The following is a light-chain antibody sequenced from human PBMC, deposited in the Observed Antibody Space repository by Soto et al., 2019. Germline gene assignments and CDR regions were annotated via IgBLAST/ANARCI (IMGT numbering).Light chain of an antibody. CDR1: SGSIANNY. Sequence: NFMLTQPNSVSESPGQTLSISCTRSSGSIANNYVQWYQQRPGSAPTTVIYENNKRLSGVPDRFSGSTDGSSNSASLTISGLQTEDEADYYCQSYDSDFVVFGGGTKLTVL. V-gene: IGLV6-57*04. CDR3: QSYDSDFVV. J-gene: IGLJ2*01. CDR2: ENN.